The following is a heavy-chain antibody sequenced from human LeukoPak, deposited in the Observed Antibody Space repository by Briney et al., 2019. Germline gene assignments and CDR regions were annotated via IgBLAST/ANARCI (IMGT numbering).Heavy chain of an antibody. V-gene: IGHV3-30*18. Sequence: PGGSLRLSCAASGFTFSSYGMHWVRQAPGKGLEWVAVISYDGSNKYYADSVKGRFTISRDNSKNTLYLQMNSLRAEDTAVYHCAKEERAFQHWGQGTLVTVSS. J-gene: IGHJ1*01. CDR1: GFTFSSYG. CDR3: AKEERAFQH. CDR2: ISYDGSNK. D-gene: IGHD1-26*01.